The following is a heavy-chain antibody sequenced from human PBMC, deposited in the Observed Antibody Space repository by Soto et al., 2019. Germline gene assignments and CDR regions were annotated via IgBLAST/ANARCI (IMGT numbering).Heavy chain of an antibody. CDR1: GFTFGDFD. Sequence: QVYLVESGGGLVKPGGSLRLSCVTSGFTFGDFDMSWMRQAPGKGLEWVSHINSRSACTNYADSVKGRFTVSRDNAKNSLSLQMNSLRVEDTAVYYCARDLEGYYADLWGQGTLVTVSP. CDR2: INSRSACT. CDR3: ARDLEGYYADL. J-gene: IGHJ5*02. V-gene: IGHV3-11*06. D-gene: IGHD3-22*01.